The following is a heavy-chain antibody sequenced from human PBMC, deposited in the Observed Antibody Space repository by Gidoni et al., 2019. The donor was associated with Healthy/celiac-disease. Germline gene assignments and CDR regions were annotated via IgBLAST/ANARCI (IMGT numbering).Heavy chain of an antibody. Sequence: SNAWMNWVRQAPGKGLEWVGRIKSKTDGGTTDYAAPVKGRFTISRDDSKNTLYLQMNSLKTEDTAVYYCTTEERAFVVVVAADYYYYYMDVWGKGTTVTVSS. CDR3: TTEERAFVVVVAADYYYYYMDV. V-gene: IGHV3-15*07. CDR2: IKSKTDGGTT. CDR1: SNAW. D-gene: IGHD2-15*01. J-gene: IGHJ6*03.